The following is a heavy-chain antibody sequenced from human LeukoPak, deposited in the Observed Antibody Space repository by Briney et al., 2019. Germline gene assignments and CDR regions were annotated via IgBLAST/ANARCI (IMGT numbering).Heavy chain of an antibody. Sequence: PGGSLRLSCAASGFSVSSKYMSWVRQPAGKGLEWVSVIYSGGTTFYADSVKGRFTISRDNSKNTLYLQMYSLRPDDTAVYYCTKLKGWYGDGYFDYWGPGTLVTVSS. CDR3: TKLKGWYGDGYFDY. J-gene: IGHJ4*02. CDR1: GFSVSSKY. V-gene: IGHV3-53*01. CDR2: IYSGGTT. D-gene: IGHD6-19*01.